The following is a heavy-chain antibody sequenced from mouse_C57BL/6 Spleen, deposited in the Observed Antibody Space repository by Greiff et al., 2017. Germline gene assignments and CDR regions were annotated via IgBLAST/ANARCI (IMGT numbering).Heavy chain of an antibody. CDR3: ARNPRYYGSSYWYFDV. Sequence: VQLQQSVAELVRPGASVKLSCTASGFNIKNTYMHWVKQRPEQGLEWIGRIDPANGNTKYAPKFQGKATITADKSSSTAYMQLSSLTSEDSAVYYCARNPRYYGSSYWYFDVWGTGTTVTVSS. J-gene: IGHJ1*03. V-gene: IGHV14-3*01. D-gene: IGHD1-1*01. CDR2: IDPANGNT. CDR1: GFNIKNTY.